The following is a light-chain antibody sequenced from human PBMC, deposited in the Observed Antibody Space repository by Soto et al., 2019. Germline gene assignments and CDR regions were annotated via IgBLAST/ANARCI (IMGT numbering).Light chain of an antibody. Sequence: QSVLTQPASVSGSPGQSTTISCTGTSSDVGANNYVSWYQQHPGKAPELVIYDVRNRPSGVSDRFSGSKSGNTASLIISGLQAEDEDDFYCSSLRNNSTQVIATETKVXVL. V-gene: IGLV2-14*03. J-gene: IGLJ1*01. CDR3: SSLRNNSTQV. CDR2: DVR. CDR1: SSDVGANNY.